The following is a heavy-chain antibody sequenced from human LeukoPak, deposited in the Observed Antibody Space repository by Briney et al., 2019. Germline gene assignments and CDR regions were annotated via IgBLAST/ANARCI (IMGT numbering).Heavy chain of an antibody. CDR3: AREPYYGSGSSAFDI. Sequence: SVKVSCKASGGTFSSYTISWVLQAPGQGLEWMGRIIPILGIANYAQKFQGRVTITADKSTSTAYMELSSLRSEDTAVYYCAREPYYGSGSSAFDIWGQGTMVTVSS. D-gene: IGHD3-10*01. J-gene: IGHJ3*02. V-gene: IGHV1-69*02. CDR2: IIPILGIA. CDR1: GGTFSSYT.